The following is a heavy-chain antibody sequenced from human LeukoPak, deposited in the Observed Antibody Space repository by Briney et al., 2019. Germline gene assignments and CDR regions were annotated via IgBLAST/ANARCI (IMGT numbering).Heavy chain of an antibody. J-gene: IGHJ6*02. CDR3: ARGPGRYTSGLLYYYGMDV. CDR1: GGSISSGGYS. D-gene: IGHD6-19*01. CDR2: IYQSGST. V-gene: IGHV4-30-2*01. Sequence: PSETLSLTCAVSGGSISSGGYSWSWIRQPPGKGLEWIGYIYQSGSTYYNPSLKSRVTISVDRSKNQFSLKLSSVTAAATALYYCARGPGRYTSGLLYYYGMDVWGQGTTVTVSS.